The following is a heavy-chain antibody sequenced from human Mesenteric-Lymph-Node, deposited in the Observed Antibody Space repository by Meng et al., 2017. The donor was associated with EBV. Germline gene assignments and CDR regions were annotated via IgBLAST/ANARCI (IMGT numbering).Heavy chain of an antibody. J-gene: IGHJ5*02. CDR3: AHTPGIAAAGHLEP. Sequence: TPLKEFCPAPVKSTQTLTLTRTLSWFSLTPTGEGVGWIRQPPGKALEWLAFIYWDDDKRYSPSLKSRLTITKDTSKNAVVLTMTNMDPVDTATYYCAHTPGIAAAGHLEPWGQGTLVTVFS. CDR2: IYWDDDK. CDR1: WFSLTPTGEG. D-gene: IGHD6-13*01. V-gene: IGHV2-5*02.